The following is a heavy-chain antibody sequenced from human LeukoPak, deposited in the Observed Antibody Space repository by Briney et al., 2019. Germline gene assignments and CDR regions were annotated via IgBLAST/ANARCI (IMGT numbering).Heavy chain of an antibody. V-gene: IGHV4-59*08. CDR2: ITYSGSP. J-gene: IGHJ4*02. Sequence: SETLSLTCTVSGASISSYYWSWIRQPPGKGLEWIGYITYSGSPNYNPSLKSRVTISADTSKNQFSLNLSSVTAADTAVYYCARVGHIVAAGTYDWWGQGTLVTVSS. CDR3: ARVGHIVAAGTYDW. CDR1: GASISSYY. D-gene: IGHD6-13*01.